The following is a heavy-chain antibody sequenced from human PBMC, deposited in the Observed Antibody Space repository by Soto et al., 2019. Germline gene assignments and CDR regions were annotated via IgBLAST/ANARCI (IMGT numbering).Heavy chain of an antibody. CDR3: ARRGAVRSFYYYGMDV. CDR1: GYSFTSYW. Sequence: GESLKISCKGSGYSFTSYWIGWVRQMPGKGLEWMGIIYPGDSDTRYSPSFQGQVTISADKSISTAYLQWSSLKASDTAMYYCARRGAVRSFYYYGMDVCGQGPTVTVYS. D-gene: IGHD6-6*01. CDR2: IYPGDSDT. V-gene: IGHV5-51*01. J-gene: IGHJ6*02.